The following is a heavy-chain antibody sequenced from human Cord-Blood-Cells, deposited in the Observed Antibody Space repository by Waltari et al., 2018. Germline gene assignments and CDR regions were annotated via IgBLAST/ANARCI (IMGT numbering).Heavy chain of an antibody. CDR3: ARERGGIVVVPADGFDP. J-gene: IGHJ5*02. CDR2: ISYDGSNK. V-gene: IGHV3-30-3*01. CDR1: GFTFSSYA. Sequence: QVQLVESGGGVVQPGRSLRLSCAASGFTFSSYAMHWVRQAPGKGLEWVAVISYDGSNKYYADAVEGRFTISRDNSKNTLYLQMNSLRAEDTAVYYWARERGGIVVVPADGFDPWGQGTLVTVSS. D-gene: IGHD2-2*01.